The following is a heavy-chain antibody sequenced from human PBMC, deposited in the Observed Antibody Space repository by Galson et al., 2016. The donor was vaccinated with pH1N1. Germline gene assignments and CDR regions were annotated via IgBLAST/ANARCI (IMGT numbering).Heavy chain of an antibody. CDR2: IYYSGST. J-gene: IGHJ5*02. V-gene: IGHV4-31*03. CDR3: VRAYYDSSPRNWFDP. CDR1: GGSISSGGYY. Sequence: TLSLTCTVSGGSISSGGYYWSWIRQHPGKGLEWIGYIYYSGSTYYNPSLKSRVIISVDTSKNQFSLNLSSVTAADTAVYYCVRAYYDSSPRNWFDPRGQGTLVTVSS. D-gene: IGHD3-22*01.